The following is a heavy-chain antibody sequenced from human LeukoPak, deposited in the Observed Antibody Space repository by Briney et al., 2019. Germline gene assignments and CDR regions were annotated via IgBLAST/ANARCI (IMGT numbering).Heavy chain of an antibody. CDR3: ARDVEGGTFDI. Sequence: GGSLRLSCAASGFTFSRFWMNRVRQARGRGLEWVANIDQSGGRKNYVDSVKGRFPISRDNAKNSLFLEMSSLRADDTAAYFCARDVEGGTFDIWDQGTTVTVSS. D-gene: IGHD3-16*01. CDR2: IDQSGGRK. J-gene: IGHJ3*02. V-gene: IGHV3-7*05. CDR1: GFTFSRFW.